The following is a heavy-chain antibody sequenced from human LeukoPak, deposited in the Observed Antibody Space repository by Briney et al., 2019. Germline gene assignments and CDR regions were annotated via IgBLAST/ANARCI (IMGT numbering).Heavy chain of an antibody. J-gene: IGHJ6*02. CDR3: TRDRMYASSRYFYYLMDV. CDR2: INHSGST. Sequence: PSETLSLTCAVYGGSFSGYYWSWIRQPPGKGLEWIGEINHSGSTNYNPSLKSRVTISVDTSKNQFSLKLSSVTAADTAVYYCTRDRMYASSRYFYYLMDVWGQGTTVTVSS. V-gene: IGHV4-34*01. D-gene: IGHD2-8*01. CDR1: GGSFSGYY.